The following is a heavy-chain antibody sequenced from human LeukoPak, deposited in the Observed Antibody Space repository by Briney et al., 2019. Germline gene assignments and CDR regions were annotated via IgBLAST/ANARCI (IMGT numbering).Heavy chain of an antibody. CDR2: INHNGEMI. CDR1: GFTFSNYV. D-gene: IGHD3-9*01. Sequence: GGSLRLSCAVSGFTFSNYVMSWVRQAPGKGLEWVSYINHNGEMIFYPDFVKGRFTISRDNAKNSLYLQMNSLRDEDTAVYYCARDNDWAFHYWGQGTLVTVSS. V-gene: IGHV3-48*02. J-gene: IGHJ4*02. CDR3: ARDNDWAFHY.